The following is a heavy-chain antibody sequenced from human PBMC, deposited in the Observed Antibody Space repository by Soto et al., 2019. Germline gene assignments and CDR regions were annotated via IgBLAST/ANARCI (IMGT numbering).Heavy chain of an antibody. J-gene: IGHJ5*02. V-gene: IGHV4-59*02. CDR3: ARDHSFGYGDSNWFDP. CDR1: GGPVNSSY. Sequence: SDPPSLTSPSCGGPVNSSYWAVSWPPPGKGLEWIGYIYYSGRTNYNPSLKSRVTISVDTSKNQFSLKLSSVTAADTAVYYCARDHSFGYGDSNWFDPWGQGTLVTVSS. D-gene: IGHD4-17*01. CDR2: IYYSGRT.